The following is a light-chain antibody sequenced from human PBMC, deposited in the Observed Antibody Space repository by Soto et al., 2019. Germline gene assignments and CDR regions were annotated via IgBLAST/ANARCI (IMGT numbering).Light chain of an antibody. CDR1: QSLSNY. CDR3: QQRSEAPGLT. CDR2: DAS. Sequence: EIVLTQSPATLSLSPGESATLSCRASQSLSNYLAWYQQKPGQPPRLLIYDASYRATRIPSRFSGSGFGTDLTLPTSSPEAGELAVYFCQQRSEAPGLTFGGGTKVEIK. J-gene: IGKJ4*01. V-gene: IGKV3-11*01.